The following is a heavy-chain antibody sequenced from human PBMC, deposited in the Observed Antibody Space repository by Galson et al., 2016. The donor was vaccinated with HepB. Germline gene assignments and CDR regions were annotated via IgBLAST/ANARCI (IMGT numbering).Heavy chain of an antibody. D-gene: IGHD4-17*01. J-gene: IGHJ4*02. CDR3: ARAPLGDGDYSSYYFYF. V-gene: IGHV4-34*01. CDR1: GDSFNNYS. Sequence: SETLSLTCGVFGDSFNNYSWSWIRQPPGKGLEWIGEINYSGDNRPNPSLNSRVSTSVDTSKNQFSLKMTPVTAADTAVYFCARAPLGDGDYSSYYFYFWGPGTLVTVSS. CDR2: INYSGDN.